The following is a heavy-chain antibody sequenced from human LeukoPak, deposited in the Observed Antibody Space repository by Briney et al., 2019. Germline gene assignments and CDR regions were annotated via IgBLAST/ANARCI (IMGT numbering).Heavy chain of an antibody. CDR1: GGSISSYY. J-gene: IGHJ6*03. CDR2: IYYTGST. V-gene: IGHV4-59*01. Sequence: SETLSLTCSVSGGSISSYYWSWIRQPPGKGLEWIGYIYYTGSTNYSPSLKSRVTISVDTSKNQFSLKLRSVTAADTAVYYCARVIPDSSGWYNKYYYYMDVWGKGTTVTVSS. D-gene: IGHD6-19*01. CDR3: ARVIPDSSGWYNKYYYYMDV.